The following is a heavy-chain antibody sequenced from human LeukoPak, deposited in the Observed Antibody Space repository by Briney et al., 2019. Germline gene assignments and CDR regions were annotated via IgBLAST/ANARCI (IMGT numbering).Heavy chain of an antibody. D-gene: IGHD1-14*01. CDR2: ISSDGREE. V-gene: IGHV3-30*03. J-gene: IGHJ4*02. CDR1: GFTFRIYG. Sequence: GGSLRLSCAASGFTFRIYGMHWVRQAPGKGLEWVAVISSDGREEDYADSVRGRFTISRDNSRDTLYLQMSSLRPEDAAVYYCRAATKNRGYYFDYWGQGTLVTVSS. CDR3: RAATKNRGYYFDY.